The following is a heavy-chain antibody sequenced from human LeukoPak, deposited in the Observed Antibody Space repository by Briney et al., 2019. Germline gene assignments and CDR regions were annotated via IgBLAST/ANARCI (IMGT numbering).Heavy chain of an antibody. CDR2: MYHSGAT. CDR1: GSSISSAHY. D-gene: IGHD2/OR15-2a*01. V-gene: IGHV4-38-2*02. J-gene: IGHJ4*02. CDR3: AKIVTAGYYFFDS. Sequence: PSETLSLTCIVSGSSISSAHYWGWIRQSPGKGLAWIGSMYHSGATYYNPSLKSRVTISVDTSKNQFSLKLSSVTAADTAAYYCAKIVTAGYYFFDSWGQGTLVTVSS.